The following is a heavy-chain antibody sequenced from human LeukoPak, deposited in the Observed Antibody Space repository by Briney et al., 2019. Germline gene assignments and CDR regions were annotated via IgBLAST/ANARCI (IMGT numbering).Heavy chain of an antibody. CDR2: INWNGGST. CDR1: GFTFSSYN. V-gene: IGHV3-20*04. J-gene: IGHJ4*02. D-gene: IGHD3-22*01. CDR3: AREDSSGYYGYFDY. Sequence: PGGSLRLSCAASGFTFSSYNMNWVRQAPGKGLEWVSGINWNGGSTGYADSVKGRFTISRDNAKNSLYLQMNSLRAEDTALYYCAREDSSGYYGYFDYWGQGTLVTVSS.